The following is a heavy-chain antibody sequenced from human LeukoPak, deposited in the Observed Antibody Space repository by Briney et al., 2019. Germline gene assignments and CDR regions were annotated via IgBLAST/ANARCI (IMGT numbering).Heavy chain of an antibody. D-gene: IGHD3-22*01. CDR2: VYHSGST. Sequence: SETLSLTCAVSGYSISSGYYWGWIRQPPGKGLEWIGSVYHSGSTYSNPSLRSRVTISVDTSKNQFSLKLSSVTAADTAVYYCALTLWLSLQPVFDYWGQGILVILSS. CDR3: ALTLWLSLQPVFDY. CDR1: GYSISSGYY. V-gene: IGHV4-38-2*01. J-gene: IGHJ4*02.